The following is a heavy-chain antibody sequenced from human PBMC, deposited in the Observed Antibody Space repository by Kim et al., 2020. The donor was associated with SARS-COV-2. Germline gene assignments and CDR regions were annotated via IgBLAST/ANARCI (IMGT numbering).Heavy chain of an antibody. V-gene: IGHV3-21*01. CDR2: ICGTTNYI. CDR1: GFDFGTHS. Sequence: GGSLRLSCAASGFDFGTHSMNWVRQAPGKGLEWVSSICGTTNYIYYADSVKGRFTISRDNAKNSLFLQMNSLRAEDTAVYYCARGGDCSSTSCYFYYYALDVWGQGTTVTVSS. J-gene: IGHJ6*02. CDR3: ARGGDCSSTSCYFYYYALDV. D-gene: IGHD2-2*01.